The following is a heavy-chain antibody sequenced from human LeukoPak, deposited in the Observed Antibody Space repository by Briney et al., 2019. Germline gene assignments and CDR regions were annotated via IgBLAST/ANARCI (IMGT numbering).Heavy chain of an antibody. J-gene: IGHJ6*04. CDR3: ARGAPYQVDV. CDR1: GGSISSYY. CDR2: IYYSGST. Sequence: SETLSLTCTVSGGSISSYYWSWIRQPPGKGLEWIGYIYYSGSTSYNPSLKSRVTISVDTSKNQFSLKLSSVTAADTAVYYCARGAPYQVDVWGKGTTVTVSS. D-gene: IGHD2-2*01. V-gene: IGHV4-59*01.